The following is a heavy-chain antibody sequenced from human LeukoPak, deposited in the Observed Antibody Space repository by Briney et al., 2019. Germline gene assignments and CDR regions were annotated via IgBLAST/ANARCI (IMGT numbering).Heavy chain of an antibody. V-gene: IGHV4-39*01. Sequence: SETLSLTCTVSGGSISSSSYYWGWIRQPPGEGLEWIGSIYYSGSTYYNPSLKSRVTISVDTSKNQFSLKLSSVTAADTAVYYRARHLPFGGYYYWGQGTLVTVSS. D-gene: IGHD2-21*02. CDR1: GGSISSSSYY. J-gene: IGHJ4*02. CDR3: ARHLPFGGYYY. CDR2: IYYSGST.